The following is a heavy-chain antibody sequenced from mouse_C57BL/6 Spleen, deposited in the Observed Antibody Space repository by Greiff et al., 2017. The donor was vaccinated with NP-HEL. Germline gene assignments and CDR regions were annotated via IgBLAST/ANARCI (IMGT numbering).Heavy chain of an antibody. CDR3: AREDLPGSY. D-gene: IGHD5-5*01. CDR1: GYTFTSYW. Sequence: QVQLQQPGAELVKPGASVKLSCKASGYTFTSYWMHWVKQRPGQGLEWIGMIHPNSGSTNYNAKFKSKATLTVDKSSSTAYMQLSSLTSEDSAVYYCAREDLPGSYWGQGTTLTVSS. J-gene: IGHJ2*01. V-gene: IGHV1-64*01. CDR2: IHPNSGST.